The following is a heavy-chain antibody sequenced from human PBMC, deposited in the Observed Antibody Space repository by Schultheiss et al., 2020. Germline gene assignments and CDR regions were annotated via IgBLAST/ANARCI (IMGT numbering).Heavy chain of an antibody. Sequence: GGSLRLSCAASGFTFSSYSMNWVRQAPGKGLEWVSSISSSSSYIYYADSVKGRFTISRDNAKNSLYLQMNSLRAEDTAVYYCARDLLVDYYGSGSPLASLYWGQGTLVTVSS. CDR3: ARDLLVDYYGSGSPLASLY. J-gene: IGHJ4*02. D-gene: IGHD3-10*01. CDR2: ISSSSSYI. V-gene: IGHV3-21*01. CDR1: GFTFSSYS.